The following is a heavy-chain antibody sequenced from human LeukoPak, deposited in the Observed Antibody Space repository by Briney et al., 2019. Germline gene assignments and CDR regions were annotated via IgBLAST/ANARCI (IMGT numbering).Heavy chain of an antibody. J-gene: IGHJ6*03. V-gene: IGHV1-18*01. CDR2: ISAYIGNT. Sequence: ASVKVSCKASGYTFTSYGISWVRQAPGHGREWMGWISAYIGNTNYAQKLQGRVTMTTDTSTSTAYMELKSLRSDDTAVYYCARACPYYDILTGYYTPLYYYSMDLWGKETTVTVSS. D-gene: IGHD3-9*01. CDR1: GYTFTSYG. CDR3: ARACPYYDILTGYYTPLYYYSMDL.